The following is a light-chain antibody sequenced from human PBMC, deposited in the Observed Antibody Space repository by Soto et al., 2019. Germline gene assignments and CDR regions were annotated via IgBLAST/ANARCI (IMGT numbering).Light chain of an antibody. CDR3: QQYNNWPPWT. Sequence: EIVMTQSPATLPVSPGERATLSCRASQSVRSNLAWYQQKPGQAPRLLIYGASTRATGIPARFSGSGSGTEFTLTISSLQSEDFAVYYCQQYNNWPPWTFGQGTKVEIK. CDR2: GAS. CDR1: QSVRSN. V-gene: IGKV3-15*01. J-gene: IGKJ1*01.